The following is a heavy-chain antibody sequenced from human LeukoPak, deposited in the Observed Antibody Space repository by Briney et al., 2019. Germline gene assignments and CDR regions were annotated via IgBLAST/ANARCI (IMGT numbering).Heavy chain of an antibody. V-gene: IGHV3-11*01. CDR1: GFTFTDYS. Sequence: PGGSLRLSCVASGFTFTDYSTSWVRQAPEEGLGWVSYISSSGSTIYYADSVKVRFTISRDNAKNSLYLQMNSVKAEDTAVYDCARDASDLYGMDVWVQGTTVTVS. CDR3: ARDASDLYGMDV. J-gene: IGHJ6*02. CDR2: ISSSGSTI.